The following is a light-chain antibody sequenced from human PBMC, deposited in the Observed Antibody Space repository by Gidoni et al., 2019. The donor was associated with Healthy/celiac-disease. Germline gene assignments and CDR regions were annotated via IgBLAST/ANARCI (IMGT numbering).Light chain of an antibody. V-gene: IGLV3-25*03. CDR1: ALPKKY. CDR2: KDS. CDR3: QSADSSGTYV. Sequence: PSVSVSPGQTARITCSGYALPKKYAYWYQQKPGQAPVLVIYKDSERPSGIPELFSGSSSGTTVTFTISGVQAEDEADYYCQSADSSGTYVFGTGTKVTVL. J-gene: IGLJ1*01.